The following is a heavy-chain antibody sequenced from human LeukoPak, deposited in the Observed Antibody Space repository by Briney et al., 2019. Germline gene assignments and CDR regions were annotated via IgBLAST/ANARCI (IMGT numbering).Heavy chain of an antibody. J-gene: IGHJ4*02. Sequence: PGGSLRLSCATSGFTFSVHAMHWVRQAPGKGLDWVTFIQSDGTNKYYADSVKGRFTISRDNSKNTLYLQMNSLRTEDTAVYHCEKGPYYHETSGNHYFDYWGQGTLVIVSS. V-gene: IGHV3-30*02. CDR1: GFTFSVHA. D-gene: IGHD3-22*01. CDR2: IQSDGTNK. CDR3: EKGPYYHETSGNHYFDY.